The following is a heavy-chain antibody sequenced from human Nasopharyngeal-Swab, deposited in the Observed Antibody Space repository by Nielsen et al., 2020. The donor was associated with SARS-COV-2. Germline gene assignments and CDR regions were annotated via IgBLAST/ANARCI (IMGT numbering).Heavy chain of an antibody. J-gene: IGHJ4*02. CDR3: VHSTGWRLDY. V-gene: IGHV2-5*02. CDR2: LYWDDDN. Sequence: SGPTLVKPSQTLTLTCTFSGFSLSPSKVGVSWVRQLPGKALEWLALLYWDDDNRYNPSLKNRITITRDTSKNQVVLTMTNMDPVDTATYYCVHSTGWRLDYWGQGTLVTVSS. D-gene: IGHD6-19*01. CDR1: GFSLSPSKVG.